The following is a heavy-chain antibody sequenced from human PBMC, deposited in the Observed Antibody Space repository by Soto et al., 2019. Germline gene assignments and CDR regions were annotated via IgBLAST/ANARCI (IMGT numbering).Heavy chain of an antibody. V-gene: IGHV3-30*18. D-gene: IGHD3-10*01. CDR3: AKDMVRGATSPYYYYYGMDV. CDR2: ISYDGSNK. J-gene: IGHJ6*02. CDR1: GFTFSSYG. Sequence: GSLRLSCAASGFTFSSYGMHWVRQAPGKGLEWVAVISYDGSNKYYADSVKGRFTISRDNSKNTLYLQMNSLRAEDTAVYYCAKDMVRGATSPYYYYYGMDVWGQGTTVTVSS.